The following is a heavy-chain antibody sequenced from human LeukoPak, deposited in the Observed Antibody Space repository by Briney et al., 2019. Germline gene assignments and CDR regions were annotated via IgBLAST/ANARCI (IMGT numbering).Heavy chain of an antibody. CDR1: GSSFTSYW. J-gene: IGHJ4*02. Sequence: GASLKISCKGSGSSFTSYWIGWVRQMPGKGLEWMGIIYPGDSDTRYSPSFQGQVTISADKSISTAYLQWSSLKASDTAMYYCARHSVSSGLVLYFDYWGQGTLVTVSS. CDR3: ARHSVSSGLVLYFDY. CDR2: IYPGDSDT. D-gene: IGHD6-25*01. V-gene: IGHV5-51*01.